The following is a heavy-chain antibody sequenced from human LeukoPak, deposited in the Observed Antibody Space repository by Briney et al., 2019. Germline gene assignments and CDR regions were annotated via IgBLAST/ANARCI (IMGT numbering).Heavy chain of an antibody. CDR2: ISSSSSYI. CDR1: GFTFSSYS. CDR3: AKLPGIAAEKGLWGNQFDY. J-gene: IGHJ4*02. V-gene: IGHV3-21*01. Sequence: GGSLRLSCAASGFTFSSYSMNWVRQAPGKGLEWVSSISSSSSYIYYADSVKGRFTISRDNAKNSLYLQMNSLRAEDTAVYYCAKLPGIAAEKGLWGNQFDYWGQGTLVTVSS. D-gene: IGHD6-13*01.